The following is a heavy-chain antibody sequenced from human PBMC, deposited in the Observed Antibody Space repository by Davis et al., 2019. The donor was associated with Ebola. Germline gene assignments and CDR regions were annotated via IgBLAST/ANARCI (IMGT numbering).Heavy chain of an antibody. D-gene: IGHD5-24*01. CDR2: IYPGDSDT. CDR1: GYSFTTYW. J-gene: IGHJ4*02. CDR3: ARGTDGYNPGGYFDS. Sequence: GESLKISCKGFGYSFTTYWIGWVRQMPGKGLEWMGIIYPGDSDTRYSPSFQGQVTISADKSISIAYLQWSSLKASDTAMYYCARGTDGYNPGGYFDSWGQGTLVTVSS. V-gene: IGHV5-51*01.